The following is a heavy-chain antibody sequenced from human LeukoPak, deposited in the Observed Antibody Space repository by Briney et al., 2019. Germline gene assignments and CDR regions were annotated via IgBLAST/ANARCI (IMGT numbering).Heavy chain of an antibody. CDR1: GFTFSSYG. J-gene: IGHJ4*02. V-gene: IGHV3-7*03. D-gene: IGHD6-13*01. CDR2: IKPDGSEK. CDR3: ASLRMAAVDTGVDY. Sequence: GGSLRLFCAASGFTFSSYGMHWVRQAPGKGLEWVANIKPDGSEKYYVDSVKGRFTISRDNAKKSLYLQMNSLRAEDTAVYHCASLRMAAVDTGVDYWGQGTLVTVSS.